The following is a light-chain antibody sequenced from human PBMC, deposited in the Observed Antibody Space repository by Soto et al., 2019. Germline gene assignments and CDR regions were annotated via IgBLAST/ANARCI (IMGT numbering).Light chain of an antibody. CDR1: QSVSSS. Sequence: EIVLSKSPGTLSLSPGERATLSCRASQSVSSSCLAWDQQRPGQAPRLLIYGASSRATGIPARFSGSGSGTEFTLTISSLQSEDFAVYYCQQYNKWPPITFGQGTRLEI. J-gene: IGKJ5*01. V-gene: IGKV3-15*01. CDR3: QQYNKWPPIT. CDR2: GAS.